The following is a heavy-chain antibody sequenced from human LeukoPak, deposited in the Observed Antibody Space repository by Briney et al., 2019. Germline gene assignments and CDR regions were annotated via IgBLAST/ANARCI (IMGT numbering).Heavy chain of an antibody. D-gene: IGHD6-13*01. Sequence: SETLSLTCTVSGGSISSYYWSWIRQPPGKGLEWIGYIYYSGSTIYNPSLKSRVTISVDTSKNQFSLKLSSVTAADTAVYYCARDGGSSWSTRNDAFDIWGQGTMVTVSS. CDR1: GGSISSYY. CDR2: IYYSGST. V-gene: IGHV4-59*12. J-gene: IGHJ3*02. CDR3: ARDGGSSWSTRNDAFDI.